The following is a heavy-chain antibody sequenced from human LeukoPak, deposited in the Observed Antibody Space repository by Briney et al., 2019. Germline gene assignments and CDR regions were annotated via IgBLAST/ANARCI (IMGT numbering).Heavy chain of an antibody. CDR2: IYHSGGT. CDR1: GGSISSYY. J-gene: IGHJ5*02. V-gene: IGHV4-59*12. Sequence: SETLSLTCTVSGGSISSYYWSWLRQPPGKDLGWIGYIYHSGGTYISPPLTSRVSISVDRFNNQFFLYMNYATDADTAVYYCARGPIGGVVLGTALGYFDPWGQGTLVTVSS. CDR3: ARGPIGGVVLGTALGYFDP. D-gene: IGHD2-21*02.